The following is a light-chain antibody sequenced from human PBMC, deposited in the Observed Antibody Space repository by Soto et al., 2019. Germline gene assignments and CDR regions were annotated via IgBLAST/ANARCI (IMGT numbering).Light chain of an antibody. V-gene: IGKV1-5*03. Sequence: DIQMTQSPSTLSASVGDRVTITCRASQSISSWLAWYQQKPGKAPKLLIYKASSLESEVPSRFSGSGSGTEFTLTISSLQPDDFATYYCQQYNSLYNFGQGTKLEIK. CDR1: QSISSW. CDR3: QQYNSLYN. CDR2: KAS. J-gene: IGKJ2*01.